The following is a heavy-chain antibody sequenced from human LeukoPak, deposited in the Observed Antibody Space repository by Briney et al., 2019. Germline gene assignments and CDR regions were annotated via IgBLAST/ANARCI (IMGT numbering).Heavy chain of an antibody. CDR1: GFTFSSYA. CDR3: AKVRVYGDYYFDY. V-gene: IGHV3-23*01. CDR2: ISGSGGST. D-gene: IGHD4-17*01. Sequence: RGSLRLSCAASGFTFSSYAMSWVRQAPGKGLEWVSAISGSGGSTYYADSVKGRFTISRDNSKNTLYLQMNSLRAEDTAVYYCAKVRVYGDYYFDYWGQGTLVTVSS. J-gene: IGHJ4*02.